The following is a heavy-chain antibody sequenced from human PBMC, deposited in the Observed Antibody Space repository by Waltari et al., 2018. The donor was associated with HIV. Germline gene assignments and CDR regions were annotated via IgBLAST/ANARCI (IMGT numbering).Heavy chain of an antibody. CDR1: GFGVRRNY. CDR3: ARDRGSSPNDAFDI. CDR2: MYSGGST. V-gene: IGHV3-53*01. D-gene: IGHD6-6*01. J-gene: IGHJ3*02. Sequence: EVQLVESGGGLIQPGGSLSLSFAVYGFGVRRNYMSWVRQAPGKGLEWVAVMYSGGSTYYADSAKGRFTISRDESKNTLYLQMNSLRAEDTAVYYCARDRGSSPNDAFDIWGQGTMVTVSS.